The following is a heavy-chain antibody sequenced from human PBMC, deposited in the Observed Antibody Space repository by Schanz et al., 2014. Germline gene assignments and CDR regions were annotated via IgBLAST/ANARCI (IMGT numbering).Heavy chain of an antibody. CDR3: ASKGLTTDAFDI. V-gene: IGHV4-28*07. CDR1: GYSINTSDW. J-gene: IGHJ3*02. D-gene: IGHD2-8*01. Sequence: QVQLQESGPGLVKPSDTLSLTCAVSGYSINTSDWWGWIRQPPGKGLEWIGYIYYSGSTYYNPSLKSRVTISLDTSKNQFSRKLRSVTAVDTAVYYCASKGLTTDAFDIWGQGTMVTVSS. CDR2: IYYSGST.